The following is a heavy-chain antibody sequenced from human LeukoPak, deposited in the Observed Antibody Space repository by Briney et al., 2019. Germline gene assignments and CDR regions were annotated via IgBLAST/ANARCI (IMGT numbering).Heavy chain of an antibody. J-gene: IGHJ4*02. CDR2: INHSGST. Sequence: PSETLSLTCAVYGGSFSGYYWSWIRQPPGKGLEWIGEINHSGSTNYNPSLKSRVTISVDTSKNQFSLKLSSVTAADTAVYYCARHRLGRFGELGEGDYWGQGTLVTVSS. CDR3: ARHRLGRFGELGEGDY. V-gene: IGHV4-34*01. D-gene: IGHD3-10*01. CDR1: GGSFSGYY.